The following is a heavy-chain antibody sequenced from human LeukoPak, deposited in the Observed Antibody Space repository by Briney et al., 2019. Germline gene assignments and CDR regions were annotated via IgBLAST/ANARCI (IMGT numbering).Heavy chain of an antibody. J-gene: IGHJ4*02. CDR2: IYYSGST. Sequence: ASETLSLTCTVSGGSISSYYWSWIRQPPGKGLEWIGYIYYSGSTNYNPSLKSRVTISVDTSKNQFSLKLSSVTAADTAVYYCAREVNCSGGSCYYIDYWGQGTLVTVSS. CDR3: AREVNCSGGSCYYIDY. CDR1: GGSISSYY. D-gene: IGHD2-15*01. V-gene: IGHV4-59*01.